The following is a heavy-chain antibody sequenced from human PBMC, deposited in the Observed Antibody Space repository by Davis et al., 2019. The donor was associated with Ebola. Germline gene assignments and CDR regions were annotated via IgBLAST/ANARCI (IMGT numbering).Heavy chain of an antibody. CDR1: GGSISSYY. D-gene: IGHD2-21*02. CDR2: IYYSGST. CDR3: ARGIDRSDSPDY. Sequence: MPSETLSLTCTVSGGSISSYYWSWIRQPPGKGLECIGYIYYSGSTNYNPSLESRVTISVDTSKNQFSLKLSSVTAADTAVYYCARGIDRSDSPDYWGQGILVTASS. J-gene: IGHJ4*02. V-gene: IGHV4-59*12.